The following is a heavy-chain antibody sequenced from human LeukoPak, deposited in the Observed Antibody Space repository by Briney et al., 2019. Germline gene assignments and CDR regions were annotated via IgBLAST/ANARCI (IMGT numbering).Heavy chain of an antibody. CDR3: AREKTGNWFDP. J-gene: IGHJ5*02. CDR1: GGSISSGGYY. V-gene: IGHV4-30-2*01. Sequence: SQTLSLTCTVSGGSISSGGYYWSWIRQPPGKGLEWIGYIYHSGSTYYNPSLKSRVTISVDRSKNQFSLKLSSVTAADTAVYYCAREKTGNWFDPWGQGTLVTVSS. CDR2: IYHSGST.